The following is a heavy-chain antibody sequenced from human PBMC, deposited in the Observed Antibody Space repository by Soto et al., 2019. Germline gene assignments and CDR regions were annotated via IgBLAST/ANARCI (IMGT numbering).Heavy chain of an antibody. V-gene: IGHV3-30*18. Sequence: GGSLRLSCAASGFTFSSYGMHWVRQAPGKGLEWVAVISYDGSNKYYADSVKGRLTISRDNSKNTLYLQMNSLRAEDTAVYYCAKDRNPSVLRYFDPLDYWGQGTLVTVSS. CDR3: AKDRNPSVLRYFDPLDY. CDR1: GFTFSSYG. J-gene: IGHJ4*02. CDR2: ISYDGSNK. D-gene: IGHD3-9*01.